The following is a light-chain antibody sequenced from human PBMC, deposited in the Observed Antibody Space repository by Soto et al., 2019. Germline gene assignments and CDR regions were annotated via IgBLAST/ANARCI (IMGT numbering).Light chain of an antibody. CDR2: SNN. CDR1: SSNNGSNT. Sequence: QSVLTQPPSASGTPGQRVTISCSGSSSNNGSNTVNWYQQLPGTAPKLLIYSNNQRPSGVPDRFSGSKSGTSASLAISGLQSEDEADYYCAAWDDSLNVYVFGTGTKLTVL. J-gene: IGLJ1*01. V-gene: IGLV1-44*01. CDR3: AAWDDSLNVYV.